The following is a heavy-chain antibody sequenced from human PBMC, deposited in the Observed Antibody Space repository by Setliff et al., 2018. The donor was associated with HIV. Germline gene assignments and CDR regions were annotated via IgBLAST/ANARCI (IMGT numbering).Heavy chain of an antibody. V-gene: IGHV4-31*03. CDR2: IYYIGGA. J-gene: IGHJ3*02. CDR3: ARESMLRGLRHAVDI. Sequence: PSETLSLTCTVSGGSINSGGYYWTWVRQHPGKGLQWIGYIYYIGGAYYNPSLKSRVTTSLDTSKNHFSLNLSSVTAADTAVYYCARESMLRGLRHAVDIWGQGTMVTVSS. D-gene: IGHD3-10*01. CDR1: GGSINSGGYY.